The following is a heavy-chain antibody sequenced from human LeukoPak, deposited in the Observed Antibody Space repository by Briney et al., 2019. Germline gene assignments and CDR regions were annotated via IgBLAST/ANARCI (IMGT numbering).Heavy chain of an antibody. J-gene: IGHJ4*02. V-gene: IGHV4-34*01. CDR3: VRLYCTGTSCYIDY. D-gene: IGHD2-2*02. CDR2: INHSGST. CDR1: GGSFSGYY. Sequence: SETLSLTCAVYGGSFSGYYWSWIRQPPGKGLEWIGEINHSGSTNYNPSLKSRVTISVDTSKNQFSLKLSSVTAADTAVYYCVRLYCTGTSCYIDYWGQGTLVTVSS.